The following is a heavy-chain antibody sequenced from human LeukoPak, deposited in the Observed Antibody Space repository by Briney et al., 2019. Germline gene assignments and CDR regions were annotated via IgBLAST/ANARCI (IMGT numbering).Heavy chain of an antibody. Sequence: ASVKVSCKPSGYTFTSYAINWVRQAPGKGLEWMGGFDPEDGETIYAQKFQGRVTMTEDTSTDTAYMELSSLRSEDTAVYYCATAKIMVRGVIITESNWFDPWGQGTLVTVSS. CDR1: GYTFTSYA. D-gene: IGHD3-10*01. J-gene: IGHJ5*02. CDR2: FDPEDGET. CDR3: ATAKIMVRGVIITESNWFDP. V-gene: IGHV1-24*01.